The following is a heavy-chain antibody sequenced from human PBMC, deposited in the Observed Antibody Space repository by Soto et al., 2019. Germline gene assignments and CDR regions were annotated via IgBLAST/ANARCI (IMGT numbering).Heavy chain of an antibody. J-gene: IGHJ1*01. Sequence: QVQLVQSGAEVKKPGASVKVSCKTSGYIFTAYSMHWVRQAPGQGLEWMGVVNPSGGSAHYAQSFKGRVTLTRDTSTSTFYMELSSVRSEDTAVYYCAREENCRGGTCYSEYFHHWGQGTLVTDSS. CDR1: GYIFTAYS. CDR3: AREENCRGGTCYSEYFHH. CDR2: VNPSGGSA. D-gene: IGHD2-15*01. V-gene: IGHV1-46*01.